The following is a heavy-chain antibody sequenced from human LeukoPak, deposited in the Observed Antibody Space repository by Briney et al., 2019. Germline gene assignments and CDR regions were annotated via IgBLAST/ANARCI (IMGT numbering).Heavy chain of an antibody. CDR1: GFSFDLSA. CDR3: AREGGSGSFDY. CDR2: IYSGGST. J-gene: IGHJ4*02. Sequence: PGGSLRLSCVVSGFSFDLSAMHWVRQAPGKGLEWVSVIYSGGSTYYADSVKGRFTISRDNSKNTLYLQMNSLRAEDTAVYYCAREGGSGSFDYWGQGTLVTVSS. V-gene: IGHV3-53*01. D-gene: IGHD3-10*01.